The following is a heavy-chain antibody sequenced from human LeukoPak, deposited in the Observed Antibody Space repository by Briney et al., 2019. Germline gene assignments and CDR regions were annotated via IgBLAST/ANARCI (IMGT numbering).Heavy chain of an antibody. V-gene: IGHV3-48*04. J-gene: IGHJ4*02. CDR1: GFTFSSYS. CDR3: ARREEGYSYDRFDY. D-gene: IGHD5-18*01. CDR2: ISSSSSTI. Sequence: GGSLRLSCAASGFTFSSYSMNWVRQAPGKGLEWVSYISSSSSTIYYADSVKGRFTISRDNAKNSLYLQMNSLRAEDTAVYYCARREEGYSYDRFDYWGQGTLVTVSS.